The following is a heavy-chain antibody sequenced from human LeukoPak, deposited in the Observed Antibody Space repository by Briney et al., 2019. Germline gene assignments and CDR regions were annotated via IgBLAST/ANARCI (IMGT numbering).Heavy chain of an antibody. CDR1: GGSIRSDF. Sequence: SETLSLTCTVSGGSIRSDFWSWIRQPPGKGLEWIGYVYYSGSTNYSPSLNSRVTISIDTSKNKFSLKLTSVTAADTAVYYCARVGGYSGFYWGQGTLVTVSS. D-gene: IGHD5-12*01. CDR2: VYYSGST. J-gene: IGHJ4*02. V-gene: IGHV4-59*01. CDR3: ARVGGYSGFY.